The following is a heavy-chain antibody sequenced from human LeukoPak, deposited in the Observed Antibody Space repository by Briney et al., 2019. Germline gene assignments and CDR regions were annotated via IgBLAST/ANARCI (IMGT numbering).Heavy chain of an antibody. CDR1: GGSISSYF. CDR2: IYDSGST. D-gene: IGHD6-19*01. Sequence: SGTLSLTCTVSGGSISSYFWSWIRQPPGKGLEWIGYIYDSGSTNYNPSLKSRVTISIDTSKNHFSLRLTSVTTADTAVYYCARDRGYSSGWSIGFDPWGQGTLVTVSS. J-gene: IGHJ5*02. V-gene: IGHV4-59*01. CDR3: ARDRGYSSGWSIGFDP.